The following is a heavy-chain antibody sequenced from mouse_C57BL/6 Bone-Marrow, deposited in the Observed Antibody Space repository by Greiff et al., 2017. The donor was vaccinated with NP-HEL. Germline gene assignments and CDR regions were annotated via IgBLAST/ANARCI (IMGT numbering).Heavy chain of an antibody. CDR3: ARDGSSGY. J-gene: IGHJ2*01. Sequence: PGQGLEWIGVIDPSDSYTNYNQKFKGKATLTVDTSSSTAYMQLSSLTSEDSAVYYCARDGSSGYWGQGTTLTVSS. D-gene: IGHD1-1*01. CDR2: IDPSDSYT. V-gene: IGHV1-59*01.